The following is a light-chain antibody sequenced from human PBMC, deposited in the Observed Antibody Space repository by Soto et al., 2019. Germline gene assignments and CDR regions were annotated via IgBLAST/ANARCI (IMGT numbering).Light chain of an antibody. V-gene: IGKV1-5*01. CDR1: QNINAW. CDR3: QQYNNWPQT. CDR2: DAS. Sequence: DIHMTQSPSSLSVSVGDRVTITCRTSQNINAWLAWYQQRPGQAPKLLIYDASTVQSGVPSRFSGSGSGTEFTLTISSLQSEDFAVYYCQQYNNWPQTFGQGTKV. J-gene: IGKJ1*01.